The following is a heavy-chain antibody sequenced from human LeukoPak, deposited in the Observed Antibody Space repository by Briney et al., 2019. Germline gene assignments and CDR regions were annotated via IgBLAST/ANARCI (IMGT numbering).Heavy chain of an antibody. V-gene: IGHV4-59*05. J-gene: IGHJ4*02. CDR3: ARHDGRGGATMGALDS. CDR1: GFTFSDYY. Sequence: GSLRLSCAASGFTFSDYYMSWIRQSPGKGLEWIGSIYSGRTTYYNPSLNSRVTISVLTSKNQFSLQLHSVTAADTAVYYCARHDGRGGATMGALDSWGQGSLVTVSS. CDR2: IYSGRTT. D-gene: IGHD5-12*01.